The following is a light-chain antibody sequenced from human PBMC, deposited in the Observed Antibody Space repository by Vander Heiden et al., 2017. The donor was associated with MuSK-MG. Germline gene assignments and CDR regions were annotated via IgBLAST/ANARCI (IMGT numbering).Light chain of an antibody. CDR1: QSIISW. J-gene: IGKJ2*01. CDR3: QQDNSYRYT. CDR2: KAS. Sequence: QSPSTLSASVGDRVPITCRASQSIISWLAWYQQKPGKAPKLLIYKASSLESGVPSRISGSGSGTEFTLTIRSLQPDDFATYYCQQDNSYRYTFGQGTKLEIK. V-gene: IGKV1-5*03.